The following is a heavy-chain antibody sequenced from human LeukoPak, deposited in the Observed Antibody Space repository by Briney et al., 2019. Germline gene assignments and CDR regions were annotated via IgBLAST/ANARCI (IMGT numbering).Heavy chain of an antibody. D-gene: IGHD3-16*01. CDR1: GFTFSSDS. CDR3: ANEIRPNDY. CDR2: IDISGGAT. Sequence: PGGSLRLSCAASGFTFSSDSMNWVRQAPGKGLEWVSSIDISGGATWYADSVRGRFTISRDNSKNTLYLQMTSLRVEDTALYYCANEIRPNDYWGQGTLVSVSS. V-gene: IGHV3-23*05. J-gene: IGHJ4*02.